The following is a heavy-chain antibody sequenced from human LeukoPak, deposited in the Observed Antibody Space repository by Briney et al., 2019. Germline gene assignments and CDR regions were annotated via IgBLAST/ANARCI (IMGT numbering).Heavy chain of an antibody. CDR3: ARGLYYDSSGSADY. CDR2: ISAYNGNT. D-gene: IGHD3-22*01. Sequence: ASVKVSCTASGYTFTSYGISWVRQAPGQGLEWMGWISAYNGNTNYAQKLQGRVTMTTDTSTSTAYMELRSLRSDDTAVYYCARGLYYDSSGSADYWGQGTLVTVSS. V-gene: IGHV1-18*01. CDR1: GYTFTSYG. J-gene: IGHJ4*02.